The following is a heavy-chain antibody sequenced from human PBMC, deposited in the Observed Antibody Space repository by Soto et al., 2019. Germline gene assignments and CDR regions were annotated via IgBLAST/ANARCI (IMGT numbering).Heavy chain of an antibody. CDR3: ARVGYDYVWGSYPGDY. J-gene: IGHJ4*02. Sequence: ASVKVSCKASGGTLSSYTISWVRQAPGQGLEWMGRIIPILGIANYAQKFQGRVTITADKSTSTAYMELRSLRSDDTAVYYCARVGYDYVWGSYPGDYWGRGTLVTVSS. V-gene: IGHV1-69*02. CDR1: GGTLSSYT. D-gene: IGHD3-16*01. CDR2: IIPILGIA.